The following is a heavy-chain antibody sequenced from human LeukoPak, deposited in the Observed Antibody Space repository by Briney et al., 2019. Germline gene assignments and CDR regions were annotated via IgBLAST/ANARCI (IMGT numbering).Heavy chain of an antibody. V-gene: IGHV3-30*18. CDR2: ISPDGTKK. Sequence: QPGGSLRLSCAASGFSFSSLGMHWVRQAPGKGLEWVAVISPDGTKKLYADSVTGRFTISRDSSKNTVSLQLNSLRAEDTAVYYCAKEYKFFSGYDYWGQGTLVTVSS. CDR1: GFSFSSLG. J-gene: IGHJ4*02. CDR3: AKEYKFFSGYDY. D-gene: IGHD5-12*01.